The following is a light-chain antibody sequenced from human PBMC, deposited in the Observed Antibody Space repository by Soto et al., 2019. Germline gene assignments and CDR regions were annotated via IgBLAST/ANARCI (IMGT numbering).Light chain of an antibody. CDR1: VSVRTD. Sequence: EIVMTQSPDTLSLSPGQRATLSCRASVSVRTDLAWYQQKPGQAPRLLIYGASTRAAGVPVRFSGSGSGTDFTLTISSLEPEDSAVYYCQQRHMWPIKFGQGTRLEIK. J-gene: IGKJ5*01. CDR2: GAS. CDR3: QQRHMWPIK. V-gene: IGKV3-11*01.